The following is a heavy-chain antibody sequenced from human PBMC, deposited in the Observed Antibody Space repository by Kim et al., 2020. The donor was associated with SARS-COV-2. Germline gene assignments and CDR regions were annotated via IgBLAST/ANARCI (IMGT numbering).Heavy chain of an antibody. D-gene: IGHD1-26*01. CDR3: ARDMGFDY. Sequence: GGSLRLSCAASGFTFSSYSMNWVRQAPGKGLEWVSYISSSSSTIYYADSVKGRFTISRDNAKNSLYPQMNSLRDEDTAVYYCARDMGFDYWGQGTLVTVSS. CDR2: ISSSSSTI. V-gene: IGHV3-48*02. J-gene: IGHJ4*02. CDR1: GFTFSSYS.